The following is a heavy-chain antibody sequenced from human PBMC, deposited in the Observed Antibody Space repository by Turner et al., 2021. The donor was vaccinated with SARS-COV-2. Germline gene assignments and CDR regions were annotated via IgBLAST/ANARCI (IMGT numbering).Heavy chain of an antibody. CDR1: GYTLTELS. Sequence: QVQLVQSGAEVKKPGASGKVSCKVSGYTLTELSMHWVPQAPGKGLEWMGGFDPEDCETISAQKFQGRVTMTGDTSTDTAYMELSSLRSEDTAVYYCAKYDILTGYYTSFDDWGQGTLVTVSS. J-gene: IGHJ4*02. D-gene: IGHD3-9*01. CDR2: FDPEDCET. CDR3: AKYDILTGYYTSFDD. V-gene: IGHV1-24*01.